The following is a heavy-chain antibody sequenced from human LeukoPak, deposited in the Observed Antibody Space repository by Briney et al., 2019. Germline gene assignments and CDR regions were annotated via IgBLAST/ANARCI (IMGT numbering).Heavy chain of an antibody. V-gene: IGHV4-34*01. CDR1: GGSFSGYY. Sequence: KPSETLSLTCAVYGGSFSGYYWSWIRQSPGKGLEWIGEINHSGSTNYNPSLKSRVTISVDTSKNQFSLKLSSVTAADTAVYYCARGPSLTGIAAAGYDYWGQGTLVTVSS. CDR3: ARGPSLTGIAAAGYDY. CDR2: INHSGST. J-gene: IGHJ4*02. D-gene: IGHD6-13*01.